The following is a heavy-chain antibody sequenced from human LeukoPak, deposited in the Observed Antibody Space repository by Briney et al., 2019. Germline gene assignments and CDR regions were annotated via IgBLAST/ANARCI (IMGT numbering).Heavy chain of an antibody. Sequence: GASVKVSCKASGYTFTSYGISWVRQPPGQGLEWMGWISAYNGNTNYAQKLQGRVTMTTDTSTSTAYMELRSLRSDDTAVYYCARDTCSGGSCYSTINDYWGQGTLVTVSS. V-gene: IGHV1-18*04. CDR2: ISAYNGNT. CDR1: GYTFTSYG. J-gene: IGHJ4*02. CDR3: ARDTCSGGSCYSTINDY. D-gene: IGHD2-15*01.